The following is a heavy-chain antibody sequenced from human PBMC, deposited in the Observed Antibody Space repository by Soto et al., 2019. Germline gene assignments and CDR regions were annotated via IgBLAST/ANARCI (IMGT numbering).Heavy chain of an antibody. Sequence: KASETLSLTCAVSGGSISSGGYSWSWIRQPPGKGLEWIGYIYHSGSTYYNPSLKSRVTISVDRSKNQFSLKLSSVTAADTAVYYCASGYSYGFFDYWGQGTLVTVLL. J-gene: IGHJ4*02. CDR2: IYHSGST. CDR1: GGSISSGGYS. D-gene: IGHD5-18*01. CDR3: ASGYSYGFFDY. V-gene: IGHV4-30-2*01.